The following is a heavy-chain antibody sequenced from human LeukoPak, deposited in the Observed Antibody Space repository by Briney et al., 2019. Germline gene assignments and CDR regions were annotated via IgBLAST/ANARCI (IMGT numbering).Heavy chain of an antibody. D-gene: IGHD1-20*01. CDR3: AKDVLTATTFDSGMNV. CDR1: GFALDDYA. Sequence: GGSLRLSCAASGFALDDYAMHWVRQAPGKGLEWVSGISWNSGSIGYADSVKGRFTISRDNAKNSLYLQMNSLRAEDTALYYCAKDVLTATTFDSGMNVWGQGTTVTVSS. J-gene: IGHJ6*02. V-gene: IGHV3-9*01. CDR2: ISWNSGSI.